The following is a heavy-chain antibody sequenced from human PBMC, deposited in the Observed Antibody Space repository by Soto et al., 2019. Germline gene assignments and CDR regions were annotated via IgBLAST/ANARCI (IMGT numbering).Heavy chain of an antibody. Sequence: QVQLVQSGAEVKKPGASVKVSCKASGYTFTSYDMHWVRQAPGQGPEWMGIINPSGGSTSYAQKFQGRVTMARDTSTNTVYMELSSLRSEDTAVYYCARGSVGAPNDYWGQGTLVTVSS. CDR3: ARGSVGAPNDY. CDR2: INPSGGST. J-gene: IGHJ4*02. V-gene: IGHV1-46*01. CDR1: GYTFTSYD. D-gene: IGHD3-16*01.